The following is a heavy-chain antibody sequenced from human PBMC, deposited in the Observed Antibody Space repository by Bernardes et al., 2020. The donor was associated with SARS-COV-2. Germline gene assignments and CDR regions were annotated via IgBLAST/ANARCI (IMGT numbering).Heavy chain of an antibody. CDR1: GFTFDDYG. Sequence: GGSLRLSCAASGFTFDDYGMSWVRQAPGKGLEWVSGIYWNGGSPGYADSVKGRFTISRDNAKNSLYLQMNSLRVEDTAFYYCARTMGAPYYFDYWGQGTLVTVSS. CDR3: ARTMGAPYYFDY. D-gene: IGHD1-26*01. V-gene: IGHV3-20*04. CDR2: IYWNGGSP. J-gene: IGHJ4*02.